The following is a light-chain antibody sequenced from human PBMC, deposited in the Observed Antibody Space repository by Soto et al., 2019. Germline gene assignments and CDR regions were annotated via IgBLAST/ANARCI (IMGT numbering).Light chain of an antibody. J-gene: IGKJ4*01. V-gene: IGKV3-20*01. Sequence: EIVLTQSPGTLSLSPGERATLSCRASQSVSSGYVAWYQQKPGQAPRLLINGASSRATGIADRFSGSGSGTDFTLTISRLEPEDFAVYSCHQYGSEPRTFGGGTKVEIK. CDR3: HQYGSEPRT. CDR1: QSVSSGY. CDR2: GAS.